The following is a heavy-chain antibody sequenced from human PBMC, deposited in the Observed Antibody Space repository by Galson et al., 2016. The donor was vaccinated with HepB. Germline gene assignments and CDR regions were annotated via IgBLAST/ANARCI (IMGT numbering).Heavy chain of an antibody. Sequence: SVKVSCKASGDNFRTNAINWVRQAPGQGPEWVGGVIPIHGTPDYAQTFQGRLTITADESTSTVYMELSRLRSDDTAVYYCARGKPLTAERHFDLWGRGTLVTVSS. CDR1: GDNFRTNA. CDR3: ARGKPLTAERHFDL. D-gene: IGHD7-27*01. CDR2: VIPIHGTP. J-gene: IGHJ2*01. V-gene: IGHV1-69*13.